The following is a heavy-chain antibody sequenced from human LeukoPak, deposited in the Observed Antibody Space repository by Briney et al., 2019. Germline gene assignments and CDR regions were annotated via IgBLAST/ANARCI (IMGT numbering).Heavy chain of an antibody. CDR3: ASTTRALVVPFDY. Sequence: GASVKVSCKASGYTFTCYYMHWVRPARGKGLEWMGWINPKSGGANCPQKFQGRVTMTRDTSISTAYMELSRLRSDDTAVYYCASTTRALVVPFDYWGEGTLVTVSS. CDR1: GYTFTCYY. D-gene: IGHD3-22*01. V-gene: IGHV1-2*02. J-gene: IGHJ4*02. CDR2: INPKSGGA.